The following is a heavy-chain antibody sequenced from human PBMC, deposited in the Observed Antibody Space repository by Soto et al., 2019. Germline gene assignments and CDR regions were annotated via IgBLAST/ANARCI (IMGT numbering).Heavy chain of an antibody. CDR3: ARWGRDGYSVYYYYGMDV. J-gene: IGHJ6*02. CDR1: GGSISSSSYY. Sequence: SETLALTCTVSGGSISSSSYYWGWIRQPPGKGLEWIGSIYYSGSTYYNPSLKSRVTISVDTSKNHFSLKLSSVTAADTAVYNCARWGRDGYSVYYYYGMDVWGQGTTVTVSS. V-gene: IGHV4-39*01. D-gene: IGHD5-18*01. CDR2: IYYSGST.